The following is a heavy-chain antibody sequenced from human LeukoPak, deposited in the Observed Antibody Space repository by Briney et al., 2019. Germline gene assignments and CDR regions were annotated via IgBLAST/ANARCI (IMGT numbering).Heavy chain of an antibody. J-gene: IGHJ4*02. CDR2: IIPILGTA. V-gene: IGHV1-69*13. D-gene: IGHD5-12*01. CDR3: ARASGYDSDRAYDY. Sequence: ASVKVSCKASGGTFSSYAINWVRQAPGQGLEWMGGIIPILGTANYAQKFQGRVTITADESTSTAYMELSSLRSEDTAVYYCARASGYDSDRAYDYWGQGTLVTVSS. CDR1: GGTFSSYA.